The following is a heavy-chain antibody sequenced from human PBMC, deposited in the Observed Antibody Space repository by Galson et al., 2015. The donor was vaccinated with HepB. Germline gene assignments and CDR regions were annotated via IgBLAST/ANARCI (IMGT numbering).Heavy chain of an antibody. J-gene: IGHJ6*02. CDR2: ISYGGSNK. Sequence: SLRLSCAASGFTFSSYAMHWVRQAPGKGLEWVAVISYGGSNKYYADSVKGRFTISRDNSKNTLYLQMNRLRAEDTAVYYCAKDRNCSGDCYSYYYYYYGMDVWGQVTPVTVSS. CDR3: AKDRNCSGDCYSYYYYYYGMDV. CDR1: GFTFSSYA. V-gene: IGHV3-30-3*01. D-gene: IGHD2-21*02.